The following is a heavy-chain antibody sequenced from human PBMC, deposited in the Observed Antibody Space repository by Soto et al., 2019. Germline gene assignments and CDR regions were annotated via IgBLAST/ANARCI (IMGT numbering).Heavy chain of an antibody. D-gene: IGHD3-22*01. CDR2: IYHSGNT. Sequence: PSETLSLTCAVSGGSISSSYWWSWVRQPPGKGLEWIGEIYHSGNTNYNPSLKSRVTISVDKSKNQFSLKLSSVTAADTAVYYCARRRITMIVLVFEAFDIWGQGTMVTVSS. J-gene: IGHJ3*02. CDR1: GGSISSSYW. V-gene: IGHV4-4*02. CDR3: ARRRITMIVLVFEAFDI.